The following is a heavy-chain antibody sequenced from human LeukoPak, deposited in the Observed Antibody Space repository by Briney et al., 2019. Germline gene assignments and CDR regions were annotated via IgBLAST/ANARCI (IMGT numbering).Heavy chain of an antibody. D-gene: IGHD3-9*01. J-gene: IGHJ4*02. CDR1: GFTFSSYG. CDR2: ICFDGSNK. V-gene: IGHV3-33*01. CDR3: ARDGARGYDILTGYYSTGLDY. Sequence: GGSLRLSCAASGFTFSSYGMHWVRQAPGKGLEWVAVICFDGSNKCYADSVKGRFTISRDNSKNTLYLQMNSLRAEDTAVYYCARDGARGYDILTGYYSTGLDYWGQGTLVTVSS.